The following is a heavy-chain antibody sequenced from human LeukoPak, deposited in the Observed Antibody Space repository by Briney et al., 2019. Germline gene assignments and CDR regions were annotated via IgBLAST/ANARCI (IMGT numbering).Heavy chain of an antibody. CDR1: GFTVSSNF. Sequence: GGSLRLSCAASGFTVSSNFMSWIRQAPGKGLEWVSVVYGGGTTYYADSVKGRFTISRDNSKNALYLQMNSLRVEDTAVYYCARIDSSGFYPAYWGQGTLVTVSS. D-gene: IGHD3-22*01. CDR3: ARIDSSGFYPAY. CDR2: VYGGGTT. V-gene: IGHV3-53*01. J-gene: IGHJ4*02.